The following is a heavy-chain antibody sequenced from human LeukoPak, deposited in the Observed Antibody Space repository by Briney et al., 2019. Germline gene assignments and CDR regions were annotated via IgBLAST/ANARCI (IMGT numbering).Heavy chain of an antibody. CDR3: TKGRVATVGGAKYAMDV. CDR2: ITGDGAGT. D-gene: IGHD5-12*01. J-gene: IGHJ6*02. Sequence: GGSLRLSCAASGFIFDDYAMHWVRQAPGKGLEWVSLITGDGAGTYYEDPVRGRFTISRDNSKNSLYLIMNSLRTEDTALYYCTKGRVATVGGAKYAMDVWGQGTTVTVSS. V-gene: IGHV3-43*02. CDR1: GFIFDDYA.